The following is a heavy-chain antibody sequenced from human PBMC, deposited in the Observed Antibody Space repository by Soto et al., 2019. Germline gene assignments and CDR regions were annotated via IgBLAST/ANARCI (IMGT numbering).Heavy chain of an antibody. CDR3: ARRYGDVYNFVNLNSYYYNGMDV. D-gene: IGHD2-21*01. Sequence: ASVKVSCKASGYTFTSYGISWVRQAPGQGLEWMGWISAYNGNTNYAQKLQGRVTMTTDTSTSTAYMELRSLRSDDTAVYYCARRYGDVYNFVNLNSYYYNGMDVWGQGTTGTVSS. J-gene: IGHJ6*02. V-gene: IGHV1-18*01. CDR2: ISAYNGNT. CDR1: GYTFTSYG.